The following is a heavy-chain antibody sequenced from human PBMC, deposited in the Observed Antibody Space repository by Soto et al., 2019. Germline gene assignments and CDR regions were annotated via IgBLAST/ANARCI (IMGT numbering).Heavy chain of an antibody. CDR2: ISYNGDT. Sequence: SETLSLTCTVSGDSVSNGDYYWSWIRQPPGKGLEWIGYISYNGDTNYNPSLKSRLTILADTSKNHFSLNLTSVTAADTAVYYCARDVSSSQVMDVWGPGPKVTVSS. CDR3: ARDVSSSQVMDV. D-gene: IGHD2-2*01. CDR1: GDSVSNGDYY. J-gene: IGHJ6*02. V-gene: IGHV4-61*03.